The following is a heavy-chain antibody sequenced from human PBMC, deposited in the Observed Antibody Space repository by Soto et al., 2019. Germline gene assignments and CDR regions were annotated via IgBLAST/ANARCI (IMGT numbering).Heavy chain of an antibody. Sequence: QVQLVQSGAEVKKPGASVKVSCKASGYTFTSYGISWVRQAPGQGLEWMGWISAYNGNTNYAQKLQGRVTMTTDTATSTADMELRSLRTDDGAVYYCARDPVRSRYDSSVNYCDYLGPGTLVPVSS. D-gene: IGHD3-22*01. CDR3: ARDPVRSRYDSSVNYCDY. J-gene: IGHJ4*02. V-gene: IGHV1-18*01. CDR1: GYTFTSYG. CDR2: ISAYNGNT.